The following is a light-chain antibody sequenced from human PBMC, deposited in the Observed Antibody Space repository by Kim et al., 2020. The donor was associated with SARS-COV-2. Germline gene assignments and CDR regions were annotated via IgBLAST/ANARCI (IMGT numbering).Light chain of an antibody. CDR1: KLGDKY. V-gene: IGLV3-1*01. J-gene: IGLJ3*02. CDR3: QAWDSITAV. CDR2: HDS. Sequence: SVSPGQTARITCSGDKLGDKYASWYQQKPGQSPVLVIYHDSKRPSGIPERFSGSNSGNTATLTISGTQAMDEADYFCQAWDSITAVFGGGTQLTVL.